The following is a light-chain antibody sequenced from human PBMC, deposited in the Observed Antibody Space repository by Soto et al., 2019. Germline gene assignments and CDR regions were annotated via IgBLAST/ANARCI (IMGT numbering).Light chain of an antibody. CDR2: AAS. CDR3: QQSYSTLWT. Sequence: DIQMTQSPSSLSASVGDRVTITCRASQSINSFLNWYQQTPGKAPKLLIYAASDLQSGVPSRFSGSGSGTDFTLTISSLQPEDFATYYCQQSYSTLWTFGQGTKVEIK. J-gene: IGKJ1*01. V-gene: IGKV1-39*01. CDR1: QSINSF.